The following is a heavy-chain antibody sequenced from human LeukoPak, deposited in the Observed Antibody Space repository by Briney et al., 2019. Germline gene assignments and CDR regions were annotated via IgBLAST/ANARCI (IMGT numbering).Heavy chain of an antibody. Sequence: GGSLRLSCAASGFTFSSYGMHWVRQAPGKGLKWVAFIRFDASNYYYTDSVKGRFTISRDNSKNTLYLQMNSLINEDTAVYFCAKDLSGGYHSYYFDFWGQGTPVTVSS. D-gene: IGHD5-18*01. V-gene: IGHV3-30*02. CDR3: AKDLSGGYHSYYFDF. CDR2: IRFDASNY. J-gene: IGHJ4*02. CDR1: GFTFSSYG.